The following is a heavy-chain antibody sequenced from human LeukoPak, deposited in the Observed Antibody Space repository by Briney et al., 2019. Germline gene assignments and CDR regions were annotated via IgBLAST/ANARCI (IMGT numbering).Heavy chain of an antibody. V-gene: IGHV3-30-3*01. CDR1: GFTFSSYA. D-gene: IGHD3-16*02. CDR3: AREAIYDYVWGSYRPSEIDY. CDR2: ISYDGSNK. Sequence: GGSLRLSCAASGFTFSSYAMHWVRQAPGKGLEWVAVISYDGSNKYYADSVKGRFTISRGNSKNTLYLQMNSLRAEDTAVYYCAREAIYDYVWGSYRPSEIDYWGQGTLVTVSS. J-gene: IGHJ4*02.